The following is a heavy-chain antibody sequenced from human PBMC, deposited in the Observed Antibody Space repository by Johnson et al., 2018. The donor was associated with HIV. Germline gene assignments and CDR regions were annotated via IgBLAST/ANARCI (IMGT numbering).Heavy chain of an antibody. CDR1: GFTFSNAW. CDR2: IKSKTDGGTT. J-gene: IGHJ3*02. Sequence: EVQLVESGGGLVKPGGSLRLSCAASGFTFSNAWMSWVRQAPGKGLEWVGRIKSKTDGGTTDYAAPVKGRFTISRDDSKNTLYLQMNSLKTEDTAVYYCTTGLYSCYDLPNAFDIWGQGTMVTVSS. CDR3: TTGLYSCYDLPNAFDI. V-gene: IGHV3-15*01. D-gene: IGHD5-12*01.